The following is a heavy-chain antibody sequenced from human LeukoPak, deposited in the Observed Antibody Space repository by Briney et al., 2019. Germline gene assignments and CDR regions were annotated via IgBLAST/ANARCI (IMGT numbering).Heavy chain of an antibody. CDR1: GFTFTDFY. CDR3: ARKTYYYDSGSYSKSYYFDY. CDR2: ISRSSTDT. V-gene: IGHV3-11*06. D-gene: IGHD3-10*01. Sequence: MPGGSLRLSCAASGFTFTDFYMSWIGQAPGKGLEWLSDISRSSTDTNYADSVKGRFTISRDNAKNSLFLQLNSLRAEDTAVYYCARKTYYYDSGSYSKSYYFDYWGQGTLVTVSS. J-gene: IGHJ4*02.